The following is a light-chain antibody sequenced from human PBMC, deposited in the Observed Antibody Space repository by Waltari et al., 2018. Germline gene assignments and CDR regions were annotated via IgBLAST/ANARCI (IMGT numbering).Light chain of an antibody. Sequence: QSALTQPASVSGSPGQSITISCTGTSSDVGSYNSVSWYQDHPGQGPKVIIYDVSDRPSGVSARFSRSKSGNTASLTISGLQAEDEADYYCSSQSSNNVVLFGGGTKVTVL. CDR2: DVS. J-gene: IGLJ3*02. CDR1: SSDVGSYNS. CDR3: SSQSSNNVVL. V-gene: IGLV2-14*03.